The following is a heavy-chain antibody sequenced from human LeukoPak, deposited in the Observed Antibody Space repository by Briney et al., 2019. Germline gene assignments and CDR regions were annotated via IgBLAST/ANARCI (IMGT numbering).Heavy chain of an antibody. V-gene: IGHV3-23*01. CDR1: GFTFSSYI. J-gene: IGHJ4*02. CDR3: ARDHESDGYLTFDY. D-gene: IGHD3-22*01. CDR2: IKRNAEAT. Sequence: GGSLRLSCEASGFTFSSYIMTWVRQAPGKGLEWVSTIKRNAEATFYADSVKDRFTISRDDSKNTLYLQMNSLRADDTALYFCARDHESDGYLTFDYWGQGTLVTVSS.